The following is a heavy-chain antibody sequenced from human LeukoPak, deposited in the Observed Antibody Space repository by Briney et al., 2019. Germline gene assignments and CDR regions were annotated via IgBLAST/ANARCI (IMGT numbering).Heavy chain of an antibody. V-gene: IGHV3-23*01. D-gene: IGHD3-9*01. J-gene: IGHJ3*02. Sequence: GGSLRLSCAASGFTFSSYAMSRVRQAPGKGLEWVSAISGSGGSTYYADSVKGRSTISRDNSKNTLYLQMNSLRAEDTAVYYCAKDRVRYFDWLFHDAFDIWGQGTMVTVSS. CDR1: GFTFSSYA. CDR2: ISGSGGST. CDR3: AKDRVRYFDWLFHDAFDI.